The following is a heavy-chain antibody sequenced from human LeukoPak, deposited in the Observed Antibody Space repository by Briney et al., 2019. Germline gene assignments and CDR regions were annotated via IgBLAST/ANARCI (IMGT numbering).Heavy chain of an antibody. CDR3: ARRRGYYDFWSGHIDY. D-gene: IGHD3-3*01. J-gene: IGHJ4*02. Sequence: SETLSLTCAVYGGSFSGYYWSWIRQPPGKGLEWIGEINHSGSTNYNPSLKSRVTISVDTSKNQFSLKLSSVTAADTAVYYCARRRGYYDFWSGHIDYWGQGTLVTVSS. CDR1: GGSFSGYY. CDR2: INHSGST. V-gene: IGHV4-34*01.